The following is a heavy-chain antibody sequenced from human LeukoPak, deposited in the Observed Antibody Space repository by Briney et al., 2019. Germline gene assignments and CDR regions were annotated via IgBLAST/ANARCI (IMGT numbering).Heavy chain of an antibody. CDR3: ARGVVGATTDY. J-gene: IGHJ4*02. V-gene: IGHV3-33*01. Sequence: GGSLRLSCAASGFTFSSYGMHWVRQAPGKGLEWVAVIWYDGSNKYYADSVKGRFTISRDNSKNTLYLQMNSLRAEDTAVYYCARGVVGATTDYWGQGTLVTVSS. D-gene: IGHD1-26*01. CDR2: IWYDGSNK. CDR1: GFTFSSYG.